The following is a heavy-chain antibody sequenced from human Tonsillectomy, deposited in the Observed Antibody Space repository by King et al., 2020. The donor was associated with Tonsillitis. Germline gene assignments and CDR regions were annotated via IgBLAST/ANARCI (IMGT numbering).Heavy chain of an antibody. CDR3: ARDVPGAEEDYYYGMDV. Sequence: VQLVQSGAEMKKPGASVKVSCKASGYTFISYGISWVRQAPGQGLDWMGWISAYNGNTNYAQKLQGRVTMTTDISTSTAYMELRSLRSDDTAVYYCARDVPGAEEDYYYGMDVWGQGTTVTVSS. J-gene: IGHJ6*02. CDR2: ISAYNGNT. CDR1: GYTFISYG. V-gene: IGHV1-18*01. D-gene: IGHD4/OR15-4a*01.